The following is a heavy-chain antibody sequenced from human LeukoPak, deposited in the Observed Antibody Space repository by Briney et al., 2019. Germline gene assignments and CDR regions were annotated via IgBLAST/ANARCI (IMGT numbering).Heavy chain of an antibody. D-gene: IGHD3-22*01. CDR3: ARMYSSGYPFDY. J-gene: IGHJ4*02. CDR2: ISSSGSTI. V-gene: IGHV3-11*01. CDR1: GFTFSDYY. Sequence: GESLGLSCAASGFTFSDYYMSWIRQAPGKGLEWVSYISSSGSTIYYADSVKGRFTISRDNAKNSLYLQMNSLRAEDTAVYYCARMYSSGYPFDYWGQGTLVTVSS.